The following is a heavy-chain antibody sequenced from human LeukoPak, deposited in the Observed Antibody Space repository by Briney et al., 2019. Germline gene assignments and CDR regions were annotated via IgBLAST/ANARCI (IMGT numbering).Heavy chain of an antibody. D-gene: IGHD6-13*01. V-gene: IGHV4-39*01. CDR2: IYYSGST. Sequence: SETLSLTCTVSGGSISSSSYYWGWIRQPPGKGLEWIGSIYYSGSTYYNPSLKSRVTISVDTSKNQFSLKLSSVTAADTAVYYCATYSSSWRWYFDLWGRGTLVTVSS. J-gene: IGHJ2*01. CDR1: GGSISSSSYY. CDR3: ATYSSSWRWYFDL.